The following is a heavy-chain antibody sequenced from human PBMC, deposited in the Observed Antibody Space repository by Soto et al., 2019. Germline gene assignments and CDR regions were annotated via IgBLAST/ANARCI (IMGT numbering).Heavy chain of an antibody. CDR3: ARRKGLIDY. J-gene: IGHJ4*02. CDR2: IWYDGSNK. V-gene: IGHV3-33*01. CDR1: GFTFSSYG. D-gene: IGHD3-16*01. Sequence: QVQLVESGGGVVQPGRSLRLSCAASGFTFSSYGMQWVRQAPGKGLEWVAVIWYDGSNKYYADSVKGRFTISRDNSKNTLYLQMNSLRAEDTAVYYCARRKGLIDYWGQGTLVTVSS.